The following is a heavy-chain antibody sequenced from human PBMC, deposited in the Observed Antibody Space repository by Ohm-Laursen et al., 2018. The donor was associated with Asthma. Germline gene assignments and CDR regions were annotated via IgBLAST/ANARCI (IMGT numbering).Heavy chain of an antibody. D-gene: IGHD2-2*01. CDR1: GYTFTSYA. J-gene: IGHJ6*02. Sequence: GSSVKVSCKASGYTFTSYAMHWVRQAPGQRLEWMGWINAGNGNTKYSQKFQGRVTITRDTSANTSYMELSSLRSEDTAVYYCARGAVVVAPAIMRSYPNYYRLEVWGQGTTVTVSS. CDR2: INAGNGNT. CDR3: ARGAVVVAPAIMRSYPNYYRLEV. V-gene: IGHV1-3*01.